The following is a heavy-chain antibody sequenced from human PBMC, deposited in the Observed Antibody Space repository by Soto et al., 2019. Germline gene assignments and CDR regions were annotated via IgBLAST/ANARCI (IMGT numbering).Heavy chain of an antibody. J-gene: IGHJ6*02. CDR1: GFTFSTYS. CDR3: AREYTAWPLAYGLDV. V-gene: IGHV3-21*01. D-gene: IGHD2-2*02. CDR2: ISSRSDI. Sequence: GGSLRLSCVGSGFTFSTYSINWVRQAPGKGLEWVSSISSRSDIYYADPVKGRFTISRDNAKNSVSLQMNSLRAEDTAVYHCAREYTAWPLAYGLDVWGQGTTVTVSS.